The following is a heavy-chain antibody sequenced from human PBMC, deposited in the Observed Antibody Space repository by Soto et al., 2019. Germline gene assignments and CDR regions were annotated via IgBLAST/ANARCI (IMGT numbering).Heavy chain of an antibody. Sequence: PGGSLRLSCAASGFSFSSYGMHWVRQAPGKGLDWVAVIWYDGSNKYYAESVKGRFTISRDNSKNTLYLQMNSLRSEDTAFYYCAKDHMAWAGLFDSWGQGTLVTVSS. CDR2: IWYDGSNK. CDR3: AKDHMAWAGLFDS. CDR1: GFSFSSYG. D-gene: IGHD6-19*01. J-gene: IGHJ4*02. V-gene: IGHV3-33*03.